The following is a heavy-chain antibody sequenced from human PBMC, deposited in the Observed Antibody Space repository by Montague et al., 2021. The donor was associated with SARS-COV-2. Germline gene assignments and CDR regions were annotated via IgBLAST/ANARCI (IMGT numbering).Heavy chain of an antibody. V-gene: IGHV4-61*08. CDR2: IYYSGST. Sequence: SETLSLTCTVSGGSVSSGGYYWSWIRQPPGMGLEWIGYIYYSGSTNYNLSLKSRVTISLDTSQNQFSLKLTSATAADTAVYYCAIVSLAAAATRSDYWGQGTLVTVSS. CDR3: AIVSLAAAATRSDY. J-gene: IGHJ4*02. D-gene: IGHD6-25*01. CDR1: GGSVSSGGYY.